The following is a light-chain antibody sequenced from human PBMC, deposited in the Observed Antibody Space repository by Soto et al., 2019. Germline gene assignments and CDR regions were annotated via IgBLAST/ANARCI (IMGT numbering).Light chain of an antibody. J-gene: IGKJ1*01. CDR1: QSVLYSSNNNNY. CDR2: WAS. Sequence: DIVMTQSPDSLAVSLGERATINCKSSQSVLYSSNNNNYLAWYQQRPGQPPKLLIYWASPRESGVPDRFSGSGSWTDFTLTISSLQAEDVAVYYCQQYYRTPRTFGQGTKVEIK. V-gene: IGKV4-1*01. CDR3: QQYYRTPRT.